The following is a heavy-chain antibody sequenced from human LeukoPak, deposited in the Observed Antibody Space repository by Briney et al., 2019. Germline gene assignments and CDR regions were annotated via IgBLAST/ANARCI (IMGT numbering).Heavy chain of an antibody. CDR3: ARSKGTTVTTRGALSY. V-gene: IGHV4-59*01. Sequence: SETLSLTCTVSGGSISSYFWSWLRQPPGKGLEWIGYISYTGSTSSHPSLKSRVTMSVDTSKNQFSLKLSSVRAADTAVYYCARSKGTTVTTRGALSYWGQGTLVTVSS. D-gene: IGHD4-17*01. CDR1: GGSISSYF. CDR2: ISYTGST. J-gene: IGHJ4*02.